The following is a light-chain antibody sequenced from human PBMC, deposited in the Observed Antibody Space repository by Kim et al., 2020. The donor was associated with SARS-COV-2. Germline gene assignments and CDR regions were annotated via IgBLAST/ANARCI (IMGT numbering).Light chain of an antibody. CDR1: SSDIGNYNL. CDR3: CSYAGTWV. Sequence: SPGQSITISCTGTSSDIGNYNLVSWYQQHPGKAPERVIYEVIKRPSGVSNRFSGSKSGNTASLTISGLQAEDEADYYCCSYAGTWVFGGGTQLTVL. CDR2: EVI. J-gene: IGLJ3*02. V-gene: IGLV2-23*02.